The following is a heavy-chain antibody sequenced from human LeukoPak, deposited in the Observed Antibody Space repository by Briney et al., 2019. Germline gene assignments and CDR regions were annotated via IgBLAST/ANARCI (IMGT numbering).Heavy chain of an antibody. V-gene: IGHV4-31*03. CDR1: GGSISSGGYY. CDR3: ARTSTAMVTWFDP. Sequence: PSETLSLTCTVSGGSISSGGYYWSWIRQHPGKGLEWIGYIYYSGSTYYNPSLKSRVTISVDTSKNQFPLKLSSVTAADTAVYYCARTSTAMVTWFDPWGQGTLVTVSS. CDR2: IYYSGST. J-gene: IGHJ5*02. D-gene: IGHD5-18*01.